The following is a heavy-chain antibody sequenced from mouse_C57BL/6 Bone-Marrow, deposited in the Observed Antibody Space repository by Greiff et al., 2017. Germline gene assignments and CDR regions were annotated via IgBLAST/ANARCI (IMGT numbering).Heavy chain of an antibody. CDR3: ARSGYYIYYYAMDY. J-gene: IGHJ4*01. V-gene: IGHV1-81*01. CDR2: IYPRSGNT. CDR1: GYTFTSYG. Sequence: QVQLKESGAELARPGASVKLSCKASGYTFTSYGISWVKQRTGQGLAWIGEIYPRSGNTYYNEKFKGKATLTADKSSSTAYMVLRSLTSEDSAVYFCARSGYYIYYYAMDYWGQGTSVTVSS. D-gene: IGHD2-3*01.